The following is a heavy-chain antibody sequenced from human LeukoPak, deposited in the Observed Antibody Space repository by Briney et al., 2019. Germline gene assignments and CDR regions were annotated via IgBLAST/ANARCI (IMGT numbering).Heavy chain of an antibody. D-gene: IGHD5-18*01. CDR1: GGSISSSSYY. Sequence: SETLSLTCTVSGGSISSSSYYWAWIRQPPGKGLEWIRSIYYSGNTYYNSSLKSRVTISVDTSKNQFSLRLSSVTAADTAVYYCARRAVDTDYYGMDVWGQGTTVTVSS. J-gene: IGHJ6*02. CDR2: IYYSGNT. CDR3: ARRAVDTDYYGMDV. V-gene: IGHV4-39*01.